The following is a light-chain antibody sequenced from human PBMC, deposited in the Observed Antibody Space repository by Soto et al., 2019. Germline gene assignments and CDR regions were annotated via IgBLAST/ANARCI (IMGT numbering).Light chain of an antibody. Sequence: EIVMTQSPATLSVSPGARVTLSCRASLSVSSNLAWYQHKPGQAPRLLIYGASTRATGIPARFSGSGSGTEFTLTISSLQSEDFAVYYCLQYKNWPPWTFGQGTKVEIK. V-gene: IGKV3-15*01. CDR3: LQYKNWPPWT. CDR1: LSVSSN. J-gene: IGKJ1*01. CDR2: GAS.